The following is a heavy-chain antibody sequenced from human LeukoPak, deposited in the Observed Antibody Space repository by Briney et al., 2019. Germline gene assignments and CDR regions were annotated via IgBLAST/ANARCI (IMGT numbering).Heavy chain of an antibody. V-gene: IGHV4-34*01. CDR2: INHSGST. Sequence: SETLSLTCVVYGGSFSGYYWSWIRQPPGKGLEWIGEINHSGSTYYNPSLKSRVTISVDTSKNQFSLKLSSVTAADTAVYYCARGPHYYDSSGYYVFDYWGQGTLVTVSS. J-gene: IGHJ4*02. CDR1: GGSFSGYY. CDR3: ARGPHYYDSSGYYVFDY. D-gene: IGHD3-22*01.